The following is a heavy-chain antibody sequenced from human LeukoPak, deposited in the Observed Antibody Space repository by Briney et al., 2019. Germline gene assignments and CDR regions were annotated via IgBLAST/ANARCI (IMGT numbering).Heavy chain of an antibody. D-gene: IGHD3-16*01. V-gene: IGHV4-59*01. J-gene: IGHJ5*02. CDR2: IHYSGSS. Sequence: SETLSFTCTVASDSIGGYYWGWIRQPPGKGLEWIGYIHYSGSSNYSTSLNRVLTMSVDTSKNPLSCMISPVTAAGTAVYYCARIGGIDVWGQGTLVTVSS. CDR1: SDSIGGYY. CDR3: ARIGGIDV.